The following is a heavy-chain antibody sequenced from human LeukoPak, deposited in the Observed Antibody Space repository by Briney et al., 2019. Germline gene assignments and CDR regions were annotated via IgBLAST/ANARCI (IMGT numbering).Heavy chain of an antibody. Sequence: GGSLRLSCAASGFTFDDYSMSWVRQAPGKGLEWVSVIYSGGSTYYADSVKGRFIISRDNSKNTLYLQMNSLRAEDTAVYYCARGENYDFWSGYSGIDYWGQGTLVTVSS. CDR1: GFTFDDYS. V-gene: IGHV3-66*02. J-gene: IGHJ4*02. CDR3: ARGENYDFWSGYSGIDY. D-gene: IGHD3-3*01. CDR2: IYSGGST.